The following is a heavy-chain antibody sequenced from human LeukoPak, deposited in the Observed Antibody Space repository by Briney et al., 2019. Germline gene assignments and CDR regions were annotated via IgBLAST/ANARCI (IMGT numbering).Heavy chain of an antibody. V-gene: IGHV3-74*01. CDR3: GRGVYYFDY. J-gene: IGHJ4*02. D-gene: IGHD6-13*01. CDR2: INSDGSST. Sequence: GGSLRLSCAASGFTFSSYWMHWVRQAPGKGLVWVSRINSDGSSTSYADSVKGRFTIYRDKAKNTLYLQMNSLRAEDTAVCYCGRGVYYFDYWGQGTLVTVSS. CDR1: GFTFSSYW.